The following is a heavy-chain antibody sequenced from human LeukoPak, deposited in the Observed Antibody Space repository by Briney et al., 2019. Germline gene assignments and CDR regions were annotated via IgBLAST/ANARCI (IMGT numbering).Heavy chain of an antibody. V-gene: IGHV4-59*08. Sequence: PSETLSLTCTVSGGSISTYYWTWIRQSPGKGLEWIGFIYYSGITKYNPSLESRVTISLDASKNQFSLRLSSVTAADTAVYYCARRVATKPKYGLDSWGQGTLVTVSS. CDR2: IYYSGIT. CDR1: GGSISTYY. J-gene: IGHJ4*02. D-gene: IGHD5-24*01. CDR3: ARRVATKPKYGLDS.